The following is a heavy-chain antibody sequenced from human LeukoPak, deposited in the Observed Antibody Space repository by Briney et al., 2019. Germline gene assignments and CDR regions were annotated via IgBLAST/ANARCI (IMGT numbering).Heavy chain of an antibody. CDR3: ARSIAVAGTGFDP. D-gene: IGHD6-19*01. V-gene: IGHV4-61*02. CDR1: GGSISSGSYD. CDR2: IYTSGST. Sequence: SETLSLTCTVSGGSISSGSYDWSWIRQPAGKGLEWIGRIYTSGSTNYNPSLKSRFTISVDTSKTQFSLKLSSVTAADTAVYYCARSIAVAGTGFDPWGQGTLVTVSS. J-gene: IGHJ5*02.